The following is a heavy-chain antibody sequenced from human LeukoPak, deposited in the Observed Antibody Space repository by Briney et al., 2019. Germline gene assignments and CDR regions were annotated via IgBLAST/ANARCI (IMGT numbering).Heavy chain of an antibody. CDR2: IGDSGRST. D-gene: IGHD6-13*01. CDR3: AREGEAAGTWIGAFDI. Sequence: GGPVRLFCAASGFTVSSYAMSWVRQAPGKALEWVSAIGDSGRSTYYADSVKGRFTISRDNSKNTVYLQMNNLRAEDTAVYYCAREGEAAGTWIGAFDIWGQGTMVTVSS. J-gene: IGHJ3*02. CDR1: GFTVSSYA. V-gene: IGHV3-23*01.